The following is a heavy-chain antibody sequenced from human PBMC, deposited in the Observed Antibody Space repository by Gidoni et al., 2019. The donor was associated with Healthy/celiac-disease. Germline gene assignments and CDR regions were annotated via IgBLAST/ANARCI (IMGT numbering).Heavy chain of an antibody. CDR1: GSTFEAYV. J-gene: IGHJ4*02. CDR2: ISWNSGSK. Sequence: EVQLVESGGGLVQRGRSLRLSCAASGSTFEAYVMHWVRQAPGKGLEWVSGISWNSGSKGYADSVKGRFTISRDNAKNSLYLQMNSLRAEDTALYYCAKDSLSTFHSSGWFDYWGQGTLVTVSS. D-gene: IGHD6-19*01. V-gene: IGHV3-9*01. CDR3: AKDSLSTFHSSGWFDY.